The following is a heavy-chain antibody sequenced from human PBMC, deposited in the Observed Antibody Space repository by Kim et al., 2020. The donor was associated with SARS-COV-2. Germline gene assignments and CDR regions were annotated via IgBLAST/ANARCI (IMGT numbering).Heavy chain of an antibody. CDR2: LSASGGST. CDR1: GIPFSSYA. D-gene: IGHD4-17*01. V-gene: IGHV3-23*01. CDR3: AKLTTMTTRGTLDS. Sequence: GGSLRLSCAASGIPFSSYAMSWVRQAPGKGLEWVSGLSASGGSTYYADFVKGRFVISRDNSKNALYLQLHSLRVEDTALYYCAKLTTMTTRGTLDSWGQGTLVTVSS. J-gene: IGHJ4*02.